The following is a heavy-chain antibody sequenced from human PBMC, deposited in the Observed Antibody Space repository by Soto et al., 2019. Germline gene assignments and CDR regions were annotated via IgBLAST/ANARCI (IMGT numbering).Heavy chain of an antibody. Sequence: SETLSLTCAVYGGSFSGYYWSWIRQPPGKGLEWIGEINHSGSTNYNPSLKSRVTISVDTSKNQFSLKLSSVTAADTAVYYCARGVLRFFWFDPWGQGTLVTVSS. J-gene: IGHJ5*02. CDR1: GGSFSGYY. CDR3: ARGVLRFFWFDP. D-gene: IGHD3-3*01. V-gene: IGHV4-34*01. CDR2: INHSGST.